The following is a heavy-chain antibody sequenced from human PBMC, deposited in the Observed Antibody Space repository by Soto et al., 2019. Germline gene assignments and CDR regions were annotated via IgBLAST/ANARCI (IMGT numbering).Heavy chain of an antibody. J-gene: IGHJ4*02. V-gene: IGHV4-4*02. Sequence: QVQLQESGPGLVKPSETLSLSCVVSSGSISSTNWWSWVRQPPGRGLEWIGAIYHSGSINYNPSLRSRVTISVDKSKNQFSVNLISVTAADTAVYFCVKEGSGWSYLDHWGQGILVTVSS. CDR2: IYHSGSI. D-gene: IGHD6-19*01. CDR3: VKEGSGWSYLDH. CDR1: SGSISSTNW.